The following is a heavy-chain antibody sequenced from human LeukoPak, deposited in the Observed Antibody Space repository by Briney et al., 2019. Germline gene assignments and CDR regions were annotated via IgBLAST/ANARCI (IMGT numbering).Heavy chain of an antibody. D-gene: IGHD4-23*01. CDR1: GYTFRDYY. CDR2: INPNSGGT. J-gene: IGHJ3*02. V-gene: IGHV1-2*02. Sequence: ASVKVSCKASGYTFRDYYIHWVRQAPGQGLEWMGWINPNSGGTTLAQKFQGRVTMTRDTSTSTAYMELSRLMPDDSAVYYCARDLFDYGGSDAFDIWGQGTMVTVSS. CDR3: ARDLFDYGGSDAFDI.